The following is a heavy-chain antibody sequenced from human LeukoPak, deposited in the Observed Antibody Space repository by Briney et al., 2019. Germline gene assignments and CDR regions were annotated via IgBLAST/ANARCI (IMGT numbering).Heavy chain of an antibody. V-gene: IGHV3-33*01. CDR2: IWSDGTNR. CDR1: GFTFNHYG. D-gene: IGHD4-11*01. J-gene: IGHJ4*02. CDR3: ARDAQRGFDYSNSLQY. Sequence: GGSLRLSCAATGFTFNHYGMHWVRQAPGKGLEWVAVIWSDGTNRYYADSVKGRFTSSRDDSRNTVYLQMNSLRPEDTGVYYCARDAQRGFDYSNSLQYWGQGTPVTVST.